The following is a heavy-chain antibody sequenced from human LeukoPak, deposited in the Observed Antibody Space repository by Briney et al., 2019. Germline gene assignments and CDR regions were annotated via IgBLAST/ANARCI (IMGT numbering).Heavy chain of an antibody. CDR1: GFTFGRYA. J-gene: IGHJ3*02. V-gene: IGHV3-23*01. CDR2: NSGSGGST. D-gene: IGHD3-10*01. CDR3: AKGRVYGSGSRIDAFDI. Sequence: GGSLRLSCAASGFTFGRYAMSWVRQGPGKGLEWVSTNSGSGGSTYYADSVKGRFTISRDNSKNTLYLQMISLRAEDTAVYYCAKGRVYGSGSRIDAFDIWGPGTMVTVSS.